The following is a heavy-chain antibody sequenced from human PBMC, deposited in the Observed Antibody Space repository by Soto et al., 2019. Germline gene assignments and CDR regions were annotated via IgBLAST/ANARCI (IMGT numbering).Heavy chain of an antibody. CDR3: ARVPGP. D-gene: IGHD7-27*01. CDR2: IYHSGST. J-gene: IGHJ5*02. CDR1: GGSISSGGYS. V-gene: IGHV4-30-2*01. Sequence: QLQLQESGSGLVKPSQTLSLTCAVSGGSISSGGYSWSWIRQPPGKGLEWIGYIYHSGSTYYNPSPERXXTISVDRSKNQFSLKLSSVTDADTAVYYCARVPGPWGQGTLVTVSS.